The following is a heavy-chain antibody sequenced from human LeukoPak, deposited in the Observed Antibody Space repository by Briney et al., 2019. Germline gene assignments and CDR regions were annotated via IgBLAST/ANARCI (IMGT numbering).Heavy chain of an antibody. CDR3: ATQVYSSSWSL. CDR1: GYIFTSYW. V-gene: IGHV5-51*01. CDR2: IYPGDSDT. J-gene: IGHJ3*01. D-gene: IGHD6-13*01. Sequence: KCGASLQISCEGSGYIFTSYWIGWVRPVPGKGLERMGIIYPGDSDTRYSPSFQGQVTISADKSISTAYLQWSSLKASDTAMYYCATQVYSSSWSLWGQGTMDTVSS.